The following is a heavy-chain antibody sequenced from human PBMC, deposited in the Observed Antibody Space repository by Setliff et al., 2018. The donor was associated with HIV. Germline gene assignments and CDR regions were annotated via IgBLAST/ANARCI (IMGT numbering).Heavy chain of an antibody. CDR3: ATDNGPSYSIDI. CDR1: GFTFNNAW. V-gene: IGHV3-15*01. CDR2: IKKSSDGGKT. J-gene: IGHJ6*02. D-gene: IGHD2-21*01. Sequence: PGGSLRLSCVASGFTFNNAWMNWVRQAPGKGLEWLGRIKKSSDGGKTDDASPVKGRFTISRDDSKNTLYLQMNSLKTEDTGVYFCATDNGPSYSIDIWGQGTTVTVSS.